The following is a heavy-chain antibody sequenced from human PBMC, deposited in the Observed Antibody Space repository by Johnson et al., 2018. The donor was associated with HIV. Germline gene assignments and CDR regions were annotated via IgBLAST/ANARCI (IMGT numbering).Heavy chain of an antibody. D-gene: IGHD6-13*01. CDR3: AKDFGSSSWHAFDV. Sequence: EQLVESGGGLVQPGGSLRLSCAASGFTVSSNYMSWVRQAPGKGLEWVSVITGSGGNTYDADSVKGRFTISRDNSKNTLYLQMNSLRAEDTSVYYCAKDFGSSSWHAFDVWGQGIMVTVSS. CDR1: GFTVSSNY. V-gene: IGHV3-66*01. J-gene: IGHJ3*01. CDR2: ITGSGGNT.